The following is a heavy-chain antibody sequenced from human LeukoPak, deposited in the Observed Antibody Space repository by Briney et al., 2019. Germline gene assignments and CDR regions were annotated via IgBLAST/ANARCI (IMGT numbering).Heavy chain of an antibody. J-gene: IGHJ4*02. CDR1: GGSISSGGYY. Sequence: SETLSLTCTVSGGSISSGGYYWSWIRQHPGKGLEWTGYIYYSGSTYYNPSLKSRVTISVDTSKNQFSLKLSSVTAADTAVYYCARSYCSSTSCYVMGYFDYWGQGTLVTVSS. D-gene: IGHD2-2*01. CDR3: ARSYCSSTSCYVMGYFDY. V-gene: IGHV4-31*03. CDR2: IYYSGST.